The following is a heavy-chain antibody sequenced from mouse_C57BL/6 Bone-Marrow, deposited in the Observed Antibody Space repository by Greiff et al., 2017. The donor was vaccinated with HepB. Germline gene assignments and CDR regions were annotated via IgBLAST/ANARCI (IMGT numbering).Heavy chain of an antibody. CDR2: ISDGGSYT. Sequence: EVQWVESGGGLVKPGGSLKLSCAASGFTFSSYAMSWVRQTPEKRLEWVATISDGGSYTYYPDNVKGRFTISRDNAKNNLYLQMSHLKSEDTAMYYCARYFYYDYDGAIYYAMDYWGQGTSVTVSS. D-gene: IGHD2-4*01. CDR1: GFTFSSYA. CDR3: ARYFYYDYDGAIYYAMDY. J-gene: IGHJ4*01. V-gene: IGHV5-4*01.